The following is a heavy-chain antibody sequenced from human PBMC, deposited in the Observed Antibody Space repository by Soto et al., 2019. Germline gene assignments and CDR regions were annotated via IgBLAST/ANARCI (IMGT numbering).Heavy chain of an antibody. CDR2: ISYDGSNR. CDR1: GFTFSRFG. CDR3: AKDLYGSETYTYYCGMDV. J-gene: IGHJ6*02. Sequence: QVQLVESGGGVVQPGRSLRLSSAASGFTFSRFGMHWVREAPGKGLEWVAVISYDGSNRFYADSVKGRFTISRDNSKNTLYLQMNSLRPEDTAVYYCAKDLYGSETYTYYCGMDVWGQGTTVTVSS. D-gene: IGHD3-10*01. V-gene: IGHV3-30*18.